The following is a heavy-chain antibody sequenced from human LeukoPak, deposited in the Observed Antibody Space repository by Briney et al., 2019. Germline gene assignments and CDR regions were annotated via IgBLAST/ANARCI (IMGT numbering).Heavy chain of an antibody. CDR3: ARIFYDSSGYYYDY. J-gene: IGHJ4*02. CDR2: ITSSGGST. D-gene: IGHD3-22*01. Sequence: GGSLRLSCAASGFTFSSYAMHWVRQAPEKGLEYVSAITSSGGSTFYADSVKGRFTVSRDNSKNTLYLQMGSLRAEDMAVYYCARIFYDSSGYYYDYWGQGTLVTVSS. CDR1: GFTFSSYA. V-gene: IGHV3-64*02.